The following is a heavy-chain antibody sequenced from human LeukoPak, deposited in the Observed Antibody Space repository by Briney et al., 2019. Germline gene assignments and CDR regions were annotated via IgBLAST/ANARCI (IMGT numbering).Heavy chain of an antibody. CDR3: ARLTGTYLDY. J-gene: IGHJ4*02. CDR2: IYYSGNT. V-gene: IGHV4-59*01. CDR1: GCSISSFY. Sequence: PSETLSLTCTVSGCSISSFYWSWIRQPPGKGLEWMGYIYYSGNTNYNPSFKSRVTISVGTSKNHFYLKLSSVTAADTAVYYCARLTGTYLDYWGQGTLVTVSS. D-gene: IGHD1/OR15-1a*01.